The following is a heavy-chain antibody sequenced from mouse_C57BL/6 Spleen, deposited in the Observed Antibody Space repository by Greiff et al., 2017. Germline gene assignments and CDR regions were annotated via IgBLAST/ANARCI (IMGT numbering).Heavy chain of an antibody. CDR1: GFTFSDYG. CDR3: ARRDGYYPYYYARDY. Sequence: DVQLQESGGGLVKPGGSLKLSCAASGFTFSDYGMHWVRQAPEKGLEWVAYISSGSSTIYYADTGKGRFTISRDNAKNTLFLQMTRLRSEDTAMYYCARRDGYYPYYYARDYWGQGTSVTVSS. D-gene: IGHD2-3*01. J-gene: IGHJ4*01. CDR2: ISSGSSTI. V-gene: IGHV5-17*01.